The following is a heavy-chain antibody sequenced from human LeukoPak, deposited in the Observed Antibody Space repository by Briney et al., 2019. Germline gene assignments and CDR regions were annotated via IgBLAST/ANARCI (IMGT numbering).Heavy chain of an antibody. CDR1: GGSVSDYH. J-gene: IGHJ5*02. V-gene: IGHV4-4*07. D-gene: IGHD6-13*01. CDR2: IFTSGTI. Sequence: SETLSLTCSVSGGSVSDYHWSWIRQPAGKGLEWIGRIFTSGTIHYHPSLRSRVTISVDQSKNQFFLKLTPVTAADTAVYYCARDRDIADYNWLDPWGQGTLVTVSP. CDR3: ARDRDIADYNWLDP.